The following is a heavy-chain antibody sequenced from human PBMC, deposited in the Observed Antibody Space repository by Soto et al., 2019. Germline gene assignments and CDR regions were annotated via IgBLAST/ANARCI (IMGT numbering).Heavy chain of an antibody. Sequence: ETLSLTCTLSGRSISTYYCSWIRQPAGKGLEWIGRIYTGGSTNYNPSLKSRVTMSTDTSKNQFSLRLTSVTAADTAVYYCARASVGPPGGGSWIMPFDYWGQGALVTVSS. CDR1: GRSISTYY. CDR3: ARASVGPPGGGSWIMPFDY. CDR2: IYTGGST. J-gene: IGHJ4*02. D-gene: IGHD2-15*01. V-gene: IGHV4-4*07.